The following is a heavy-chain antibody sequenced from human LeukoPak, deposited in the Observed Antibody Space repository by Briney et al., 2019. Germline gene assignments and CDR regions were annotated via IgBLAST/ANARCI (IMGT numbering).Heavy chain of an antibody. CDR3: ASESVAGYYYYGMDV. CDR2: IFHSGTT. J-gene: IGHJ6*02. Sequence: SETLSLTCTMSGGSFSSDYWNWIRQPPGKGLEWIGYIFHSGTTNYNPSLKSRVTISVDTSKNHCSLRLSSVTAADTAVYYCASESVAGYYYYGMDVWGQGTTVTVSS. V-gene: IGHV4-59*01. D-gene: IGHD6-19*01. CDR1: GGSFSSDY.